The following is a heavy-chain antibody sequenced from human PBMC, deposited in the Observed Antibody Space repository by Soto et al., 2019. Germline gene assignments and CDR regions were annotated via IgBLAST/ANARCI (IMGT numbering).Heavy chain of an antibody. CDR2: IIPIFGTA. CDR1: GGTFSSYA. Sequence: QVQLVQSGAEVKKPGSSVKVSCKASGGTFSSYAISWVRQAPGQGLEWMGGIIPIFGTANYAQKFQGRVTITADDSTSTAYMELSSLRSEDTAVYYCARSRAGNSDYYYGMDVWGQGTTVTVSS. D-gene: IGHD1-7*01. V-gene: IGHV1-69*12. J-gene: IGHJ6*02. CDR3: ARSRAGNSDYYYGMDV.